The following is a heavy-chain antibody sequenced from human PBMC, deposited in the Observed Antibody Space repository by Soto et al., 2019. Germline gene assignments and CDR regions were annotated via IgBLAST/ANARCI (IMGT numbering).Heavy chain of an antibody. CDR2: IKSKTDGGTT. CDR3: ITPYYDFWSGDYYMDV. D-gene: IGHD3-3*01. J-gene: IGHJ6*03. V-gene: IGHV3-15*01. CDR1: GFTFNNAW. Sequence: EAQLVESGGGLVKPGGSLRLSCAASGFTFNNAWMSWARQAPGKGLELVGHIKSKTDGGTTDYAEPVKGRFTISRDDSKNTLYLQMNSLKIEDTAVYYCITPYYDFWSGDYYMDVWGKGTPVTVSS.